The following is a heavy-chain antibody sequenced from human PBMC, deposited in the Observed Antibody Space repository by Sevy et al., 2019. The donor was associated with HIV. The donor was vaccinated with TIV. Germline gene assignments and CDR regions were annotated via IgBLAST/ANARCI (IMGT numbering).Heavy chain of an antibody. CDR3: ARPRANYVDHYFFYAMDV. V-gene: IGHV3-30-3*01. J-gene: IGHJ6*02. CDR2: ISYDGSDK. D-gene: IGHD4-17*01. Sequence: GGSLRLSCAASGFAFTNYYAMHWVRQAPGKGLEWVALISYDGSDKYYAASGEGRFTISRDNFKNTLYLQMNSLTTEDTAVYYCARPRANYVDHYFFYAMDVWGQGTTVTVSS. CDR1: GFAFTNYYA.